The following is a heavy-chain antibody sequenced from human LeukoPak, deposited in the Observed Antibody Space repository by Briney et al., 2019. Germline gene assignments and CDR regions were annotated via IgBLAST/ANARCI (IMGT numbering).Heavy chain of an antibody. V-gene: IGHV3-48*04. CDR1: GFSFSSSS. CDR2: ITGGSTTI. J-gene: IGHJ4*02. Sequence: GGSLRLSCVASGFSFSSSSMNWVRQTPGKGLEWVSHITGGSTTIYYVDSVKGRFTISRDNAKNSLHLQMNSLRAEDTAVYYCARSRDGYNNFDYWGQGTLVTVSS. D-gene: IGHD5-24*01. CDR3: ARSRDGYNNFDY.